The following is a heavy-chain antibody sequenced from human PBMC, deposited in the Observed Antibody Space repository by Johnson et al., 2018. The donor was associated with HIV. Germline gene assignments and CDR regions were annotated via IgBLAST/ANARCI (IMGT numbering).Heavy chain of an antibody. CDR3: ASLSDDAFDF. V-gene: IGHV3-33*01. J-gene: IGHJ3*01. CDR2: IWYDGSNK. CDR1: GFTFSTYG. Sequence: VQLVESGGGVVQPGRSLRLSCAASGFTFSTYGMHWVRQAPGKGLEWVAVIWYDGSNKYYADSVKGRFTISRDNSENTLYLQMNSLKAEDTAVYYCASLSDDAFDFWGQGTMVIVSS.